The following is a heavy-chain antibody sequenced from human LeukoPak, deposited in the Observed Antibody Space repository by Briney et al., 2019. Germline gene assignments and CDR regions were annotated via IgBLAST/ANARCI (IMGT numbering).Heavy chain of an antibody. D-gene: IGHD6-25*01. CDR1: GYTFTSYD. Sequence: ASVKVSCKASGYTFTSYDINWVRQATGQGLEWMGWMNPNSGNTGYAQKFQGRVTMTRHTSISTAYMELSSLRSEDTAVYYCARGQRGANTFFWSPPRNKPFDYWGQGTLVTVSS. CDR2: MNPNSGNT. CDR3: ARGQRGANTFFWSPPRNKPFDY. V-gene: IGHV1-8*01. J-gene: IGHJ4*02.